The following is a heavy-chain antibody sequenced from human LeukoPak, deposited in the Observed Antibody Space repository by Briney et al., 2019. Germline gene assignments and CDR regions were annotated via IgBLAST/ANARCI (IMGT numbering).Heavy chain of an antibody. V-gene: IGHV3-7*01. CDR1: GFTFSSYA. CDR3: AREPYSGSYFGYYYYMDV. D-gene: IGHD1-26*01. Sequence: GGSLRLSCAASGFTFSSYAMSWVRQAPGKGLEWVANIKQDGSEKYYVDSVKGRFTISRDNAKNSLYLQMNSLRAEDTAVYYCAREPYSGSYFGYYYYMDVWGKGTTVTVSS. J-gene: IGHJ6*03. CDR2: IKQDGSEK.